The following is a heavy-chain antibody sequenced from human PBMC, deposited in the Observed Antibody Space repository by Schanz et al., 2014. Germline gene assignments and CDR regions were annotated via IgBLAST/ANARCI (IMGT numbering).Heavy chain of an antibody. V-gene: IGHV3-21*04. CDR2: ISSSSTYI. D-gene: IGHD2-2*02. J-gene: IGHJ6*02. Sequence: EVQLVESGGGLVQPGGSLRLSCAASGFSFSSYGMNWVRQAPGKGLEWVSSISSSSTYIYYTDSLKGRFTISRDNSKNTLDLQMSSLRADDTAVYYCAKHLYQYNYYGMDVWGQGTTVTVSS. CDR1: GFSFSSYG. CDR3: AKHLYQYNYYGMDV.